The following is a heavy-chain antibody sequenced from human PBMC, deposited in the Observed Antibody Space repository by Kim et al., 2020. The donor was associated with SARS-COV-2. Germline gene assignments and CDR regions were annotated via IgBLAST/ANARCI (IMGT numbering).Heavy chain of an antibody. J-gene: IGHJ4*02. CDR2: ST. V-gene: IGHV3-20*01. Sequence: STGYADCVKGRFNSSRENAKNSLFLQMNSPRAEDTALYHCVRGYAGGPFDLWGQGTLVTVSS. D-gene: IGHD3-16*01. CDR3: VRGYAGGPFDL.